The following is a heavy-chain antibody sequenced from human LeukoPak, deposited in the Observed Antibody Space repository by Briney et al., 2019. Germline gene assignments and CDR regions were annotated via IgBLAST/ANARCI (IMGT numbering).Heavy chain of an antibody. D-gene: IGHD5-24*01. CDR3: ARGRWLGEYRFYF. CDR2: INPNSGDT. CDR1: RYTSTVYH. Sequence: AAVKVSCKPSRYTSTVYHIYSVRHAPGQGLEWRGWINPNSGDTGYAQKFQGRVTMTRDPPVSTAHMELGRLSSDDTRTYYCARGRWLGEYRFYFLGQGTLVTVSS. V-gene: IGHV1-2*02. J-gene: IGHJ4*02.